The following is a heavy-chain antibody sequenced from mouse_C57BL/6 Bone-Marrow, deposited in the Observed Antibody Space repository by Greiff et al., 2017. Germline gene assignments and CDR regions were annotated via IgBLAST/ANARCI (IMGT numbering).Heavy chain of an antibody. CDR1: GYTFTSYW. Sequence: QVQLQQPGAELVKPGASVKLSCKASGYTFTSYWMHWVKQRPGQGLEWIGMIHPNSGSTNYNEKFKSKATLTVDKSSSTAYMQLSSLTSEDSAVYSCARSRQLRLRGWVAYWGQGTLVTVSA. V-gene: IGHV1-64*01. CDR3: ARSRQLRLRGWVAY. J-gene: IGHJ3*01. D-gene: IGHD3-2*02. CDR2: IHPNSGST.